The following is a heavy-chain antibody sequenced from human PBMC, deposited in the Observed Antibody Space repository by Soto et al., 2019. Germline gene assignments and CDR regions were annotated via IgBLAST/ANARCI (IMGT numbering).Heavy chain of an antibody. CDR2: INAGNGNT. Sequence: GASVKVSCKASGYTFTSYAMHWVRQAPGQRLEWMGWINAGNGNTKYSQKFQGRVTITRDTSASTAYMELSSLRSEDTAVYYCARASVVVAAGIYYYYYGMDVWGQGTTVTVSS. CDR3: ARASVVVAAGIYYYYYGMDV. J-gene: IGHJ6*02. D-gene: IGHD2-15*01. CDR1: GYTFTSYA. V-gene: IGHV1-3*01.